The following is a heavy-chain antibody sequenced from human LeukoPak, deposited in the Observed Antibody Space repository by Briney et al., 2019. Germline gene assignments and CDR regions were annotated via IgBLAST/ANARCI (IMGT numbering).Heavy chain of an antibody. Sequence: SETLSLTCNVSGDSIRRGDYYWTWIRQSPGMGLEWIGYIYYSGSTQYNPSLESRISISKDTSKYQFSLELTSVTAADTAVYYCARGSGYFYCLDAWGQGATVTVSS. V-gene: IGHV4-30-4*01. CDR2: IYYSGST. J-gene: IGHJ6*02. CDR3: ARGSGYFYCLDA. D-gene: IGHD3-3*01. CDR1: GDSIRRGDYY.